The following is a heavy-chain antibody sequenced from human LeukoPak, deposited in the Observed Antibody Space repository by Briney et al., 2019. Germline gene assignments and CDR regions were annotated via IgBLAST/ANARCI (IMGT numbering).Heavy chain of an antibody. CDR1: GLTLSDNR. Sequence: GGSLRLSCAVSGLTLSDNRMIWVRQAPQKGLEWVAVTAGAGDIIQYADSVKGRFTISTDNSKNTVYLQMNSLRAEDTAIYFCANYQQRPPGMDVWGQGTTVTVSS. J-gene: IGHJ6*02. D-gene: IGHD6-13*01. V-gene: IGHV3-23*01. CDR3: ANYQQRPPGMDV. CDR2: TAGAGDII.